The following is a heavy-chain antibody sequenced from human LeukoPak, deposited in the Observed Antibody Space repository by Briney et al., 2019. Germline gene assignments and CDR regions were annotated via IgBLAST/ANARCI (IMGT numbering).Heavy chain of an antibody. CDR2: ISSSGSTI. D-gene: IGHD3-3*01. CDR1: GFTFSDYY. V-gene: IGHV3-11*01. J-gene: IGHJ6*03. Sequence: GGSLRLSCAASGFTFSDYYMSWIRQAPGKGLEWVSYISSSGSTIYYADSVKGRFTISRDNAKNSLYLQMNSLRAEDTAVYYCARENVNIGYYTFGYYYYYMDVWGKGTTVTVSS. CDR3: ARENVNIGYYTFGYYYYYMDV.